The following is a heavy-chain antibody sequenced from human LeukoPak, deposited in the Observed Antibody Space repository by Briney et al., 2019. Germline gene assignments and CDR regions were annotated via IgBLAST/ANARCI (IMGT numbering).Heavy chain of an antibody. CDR1: GFIFSSYG. D-gene: IGHD1-1*01. CDR2: TRYDGSRK. J-gene: IGHJ4*02. Sequence: PGGSLRLSCAASGFIFSSYGMHWVRQAPDKGLEWVAFTRYDGSRKYYADSVKGRFTISRDNAKNSLYLQMNSLRAEDTAVYYCARDKDNWNDGDYWGQGTLVTVSS. V-gene: IGHV3-30*02. CDR3: ARDKDNWNDGDY.